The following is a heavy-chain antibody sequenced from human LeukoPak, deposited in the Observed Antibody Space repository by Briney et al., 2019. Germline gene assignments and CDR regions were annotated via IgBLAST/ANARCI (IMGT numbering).Heavy chain of an antibody. J-gene: IGHJ4*02. CDR1: GFTFSSYG. CDR3: ARQYYHDSSGYPFDY. V-gene: IGHV3-74*03. Sequence: GGSLRLSCAASGFTFSSYGMHWVRQAPGKGLVWVSRINTDGSSTKYADSVKGRFTISRDNAKNTLYLQMNSLRAEDTAMYYCARQYYHDSSGYPFDYWGQGTLVTVSS. D-gene: IGHD3-22*01. CDR2: INTDGSST.